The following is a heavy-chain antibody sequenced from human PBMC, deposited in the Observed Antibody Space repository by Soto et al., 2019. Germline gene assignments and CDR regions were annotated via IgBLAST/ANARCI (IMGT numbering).Heavy chain of an antibody. J-gene: IGHJ4*02. Sequence: GGSLRLSCAASGFTFSGYAMNWVRQAPGKGLEWVSAISGSGGNTFYTDSVKGRFTISRDNSKNTVYLHVNTLRAEDTAVYYCARGGAMGVDYWGQGTLVTVSS. V-gene: IGHV3-23*01. D-gene: IGHD1-26*01. CDR3: ARGGAMGVDY. CDR2: ISGSGGNT. CDR1: GFTFSGYA.